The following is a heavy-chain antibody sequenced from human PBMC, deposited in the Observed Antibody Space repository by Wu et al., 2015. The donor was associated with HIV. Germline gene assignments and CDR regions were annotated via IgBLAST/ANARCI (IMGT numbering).Heavy chain of an antibody. CDR2: IIPIFGTA. CDR1: GGTFSSYA. V-gene: IGHV1-69*12. Sequence: QVQLVQSGAEVKKPGSSVKVSCKASGGTFSSYAISWVRQAPGQGLEWMGGIIPIFGTANYAQKFQGRVTITADESTSTAYMELSSLRSEDTAVYYCASSNSRVTPYYDSSGPLDAFDYLGPRDNGHRLF. J-gene: IGHJ3*02. D-gene: IGHD3-22*01. CDR3: ASSNSRVTPYYDSSGPLDAFDY.